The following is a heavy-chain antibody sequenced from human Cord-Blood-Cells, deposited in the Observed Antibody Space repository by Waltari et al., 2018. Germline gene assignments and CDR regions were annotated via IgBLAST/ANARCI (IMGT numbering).Heavy chain of an antibody. CDR1: GGSFSGYY. Sequence: QVQLQQSAAGLLKPSEALSLTCAVYGGSFSGYYWRWVRQPPGKGLEWIGEINHSGSINSDPSLIRRVTRLLDTSKIQFHLNLRSVYAADTAVYYCARGLNDAFDSWSQATMVTVSS. CDR2: INHSGSI. CDR3: ARGLNDAFDS. J-gene: IGHJ3*02. V-gene: IGHV4-34*01.